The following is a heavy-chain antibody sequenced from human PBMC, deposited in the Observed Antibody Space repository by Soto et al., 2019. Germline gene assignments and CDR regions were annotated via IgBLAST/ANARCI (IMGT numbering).Heavy chain of an antibody. CDR3: ARVISYYGDSIAFDI. CDR2: IYYSGST. CDR1: GGSISSGGYY. Sequence: QVQLQESGPGLVKPSQTLSLTCTVSGGSISSGGYYWSWIRQHPGKGLEWIGYIYYSGSTYYNPSLKSQVTISVDPSKNQFSLKLSSVTAADTAVYYCARVISYYGDSIAFDIWGQGTMVTVSS. V-gene: IGHV4-31*01. D-gene: IGHD4-17*01. J-gene: IGHJ3*02.